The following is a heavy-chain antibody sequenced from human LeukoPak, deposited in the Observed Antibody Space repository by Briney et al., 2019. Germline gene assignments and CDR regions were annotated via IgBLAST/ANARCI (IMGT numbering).Heavy chain of an antibody. V-gene: IGHV4-59*08. J-gene: IGHJ3*02. CDR3: ARHVWFGELLDAFDI. CDR1: GGSISSYY. Sequence: PSETLSLTCTVSGGSISSYYWIWIRQPPGKGLEWIGYIYYSGSTNYNPSLKSRVTISVDTSKNQFSLKLSSVTAADTAVYYCARHVWFGELLDAFDIWGQGTMVTVSS. D-gene: IGHD3-10*01. CDR2: IYYSGST.